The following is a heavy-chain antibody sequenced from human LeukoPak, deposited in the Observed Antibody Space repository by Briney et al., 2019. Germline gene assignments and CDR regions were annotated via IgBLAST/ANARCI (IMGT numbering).Heavy chain of an antibody. V-gene: IGHV4-39*07. CDR3: ARPLSKGRVIPFDY. J-gene: IGHJ4*02. D-gene: IGHD3-16*02. CDR2: IYYSGST. Sequence: PSETLSLTCTVSGGSISSSSYYWGWIRQPPGKGLEWIGSIYYSGSTYYNPSLKSRVTISVDASKNQFSLKLSSVTAADTAVYYCARPLSKGRVIPFDYWGQGTLVTVSS. CDR1: GGSISSSSYY.